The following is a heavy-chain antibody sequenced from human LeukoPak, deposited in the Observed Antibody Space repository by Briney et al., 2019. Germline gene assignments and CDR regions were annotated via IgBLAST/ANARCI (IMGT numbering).Heavy chain of an antibody. CDR2: IYYSGST. CDR3: AGLVGAIDY. Sequence: SETLSLTCTVSGYSISSGYYWGWIWQPPGKGLEWIGYIYYSGSTNYNPSLKSRVTISVDTSKNQFSLKLSSVTAADTAVYYCAGLVGAIDYWGQGTLVTVSS. D-gene: IGHD1-26*01. CDR1: GYSISSGYY. J-gene: IGHJ4*02. V-gene: IGHV4-38-2*02.